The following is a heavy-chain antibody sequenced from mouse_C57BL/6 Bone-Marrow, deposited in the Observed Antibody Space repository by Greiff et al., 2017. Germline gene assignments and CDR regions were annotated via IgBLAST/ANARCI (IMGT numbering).Heavy chain of an antibody. CDR3: TNPVVADFDY. V-gene: IGHV14-4*01. CDR2: IDPENGDT. D-gene: IGHD1-1*01. CDR1: GFNFKDDY. Sequence: VQLKESGAELVRPGASVKLSCTASGFNFKDDYMHWVKQRPEQGLEWIGWIDPENGDTEYASKFQGKATITADTSSNTAYLQLSSLTSEDTAVYYCTNPVVADFDYWGQGTTLTVSS. J-gene: IGHJ2*01.